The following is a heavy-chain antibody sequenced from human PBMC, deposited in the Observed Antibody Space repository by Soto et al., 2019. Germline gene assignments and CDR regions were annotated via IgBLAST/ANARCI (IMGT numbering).Heavy chain of an antibody. CDR2: GNT. D-gene: IGHD1-26*01. J-gene: IGHJ4*02. V-gene: IGHV3-23*01. CDR1: GFTFSSYA. CDR3: VKGTSRYSGSSEGYFDY. Sequence: EVQLLESGGGLVQPGGSLRLSCAASGFTFSSYAMSWVRQAPGKGLEWVSTGNTYYADSVKGRFTTSRDNSKNTMYLQMNSLKAEDTAVYYCVKGTSRYSGSSEGYFDYWGQGTLVTVSS.